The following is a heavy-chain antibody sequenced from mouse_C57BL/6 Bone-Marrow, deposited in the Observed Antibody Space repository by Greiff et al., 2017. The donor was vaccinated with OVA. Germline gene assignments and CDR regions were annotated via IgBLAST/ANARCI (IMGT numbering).Heavy chain of an antibody. J-gene: IGHJ3*01. CDR1: GYSITSGYY. V-gene: IGHV3-6*01. CDR3: AREGAVYDGGAY. Sequence: EVQLQQSGPGLVKPSQSLSLTCSVTGYSITSGYYWNWIRQFPGNKLEWMGYISYDGSNNYNPSLKNRISITRDTSKNQFFLKLNSVTTEDTATYYCAREGAVYDGGAYWGQGTLVTVSA. D-gene: IGHD2-3*01. CDR2: ISYDGSN.